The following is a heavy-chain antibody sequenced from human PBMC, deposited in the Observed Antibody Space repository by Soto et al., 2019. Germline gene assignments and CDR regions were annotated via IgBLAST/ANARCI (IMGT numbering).Heavy chain of an antibody. J-gene: IGHJ3*02. V-gene: IGHV1-46*01. D-gene: IGHD6-6*01. CDR2: INPSGGST. Sequence: ASVKVSCKASGYTFTSYYMHWVRQAPGQGLEWMGIINPSGGSTSYAQKFQGRVTMTRDTSTSTVYMELSSLRSEDTAVYYCARSWSIAAPSPDAFDIWGQGTMATVSS. CDR1: GYTFTSYY. CDR3: ARSWSIAAPSPDAFDI.